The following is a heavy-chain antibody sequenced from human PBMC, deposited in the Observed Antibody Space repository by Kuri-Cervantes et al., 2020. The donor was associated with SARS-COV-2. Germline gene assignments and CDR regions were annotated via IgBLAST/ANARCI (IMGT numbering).Heavy chain of an antibody. CDR2: IYYSGST. D-gene: IGHD6-13*01. J-gene: IGHJ4*02. CDR1: GFTFSSYA. CDR3: ARVIAAAGREGY. V-gene: IGHV4-39*01. Sequence: GSLRLSCAASGFTFSSYAMSWVRQPPGKGLEWIGSIYYSGSTYYNPSLKSRVTISVDTSKNQFSLKLSSVTAADTAVYYCARVIAAAGREGYWGQGTLVTVSS.